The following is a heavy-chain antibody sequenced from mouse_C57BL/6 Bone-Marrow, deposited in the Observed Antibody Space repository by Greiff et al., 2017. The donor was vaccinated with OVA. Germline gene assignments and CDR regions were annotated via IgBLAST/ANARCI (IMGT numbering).Heavy chain of an antibody. Sequence: VQLQQPGAELVKPGASVKMSCKASGYTFTSYWITWVKQRPGQGLEWIGDIYPGSGSTNYNEKFKSKATLTVDTSSSTAYMQLSSLTSEDSAVYYCARSPYYDYDGWFAYWGQGTLVTVSA. CDR1: GYTFTSYW. J-gene: IGHJ3*01. CDR2: IYPGSGST. CDR3: ARSPYYDYDGWFAY. D-gene: IGHD2-4*01. V-gene: IGHV1-55*01.